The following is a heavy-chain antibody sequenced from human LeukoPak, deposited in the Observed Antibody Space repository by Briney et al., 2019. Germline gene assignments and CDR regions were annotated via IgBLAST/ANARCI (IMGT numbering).Heavy chain of an antibody. D-gene: IGHD6-6*01. J-gene: IGHJ6*03. CDR3: AKVPSSGYYYYYMDV. Sequence: GGSLRLSCAASGFTVSSNYMTWVRQAPGKGLEWVSAISGSGGSTYYADSVKGRFTISRDNSKNTLYLQMNSLRAEDTAVYYCAKVPSSGYYYYYMDVWGKGTTVTVSS. V-gene: IGHV3-23*01. CDR2: ISGSGGST. CDR1: GFTVSSNY.